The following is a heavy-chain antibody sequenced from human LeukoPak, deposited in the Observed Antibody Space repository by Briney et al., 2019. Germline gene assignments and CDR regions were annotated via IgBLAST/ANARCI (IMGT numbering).Heavy chain of an antibody. Sequence: GGSLRLSCAASGFTFSSYSMNWVRQAPGKGLECVPAISSSGSNTYYADSVKGRFTISRDNSKNTLYLQMNSLRAEDTAVYYCAKGGHYFFFDYWGQGTLVTVSS. CDR1: GFTFSSYS. CDR3: AKGGHYFFFDY. CDR2: ISSSGSNT. J-gene: IGHJ4*02. V-gene: IGHV3-23*01. D-gene: IGHD2/OR15-2a*01.